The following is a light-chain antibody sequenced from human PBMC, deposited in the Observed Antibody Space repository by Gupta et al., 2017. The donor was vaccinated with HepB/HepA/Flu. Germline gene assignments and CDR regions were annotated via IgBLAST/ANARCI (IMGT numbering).Light chain of an antibody. Sequence: QSVLTQPPSASGSPGQSVTLSSHGPSSDVGGYNYVSWYQQHPGKAPKLMIYEVSKRPSGVPDRFSASKSGNTASLTVSGRQAEEEADYYCSSYAGSNTWVFGGGTKLTVL. CDR2: EVS. CDR3: SSYAGSNTWV. CDR1: SSDVGGYNY. J-gene: IGLJ2*01. V-gene: IGLV2-8*01.